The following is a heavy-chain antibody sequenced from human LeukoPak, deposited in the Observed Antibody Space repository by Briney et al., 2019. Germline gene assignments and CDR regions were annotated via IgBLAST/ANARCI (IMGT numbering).Heavy chain of an antibody. CDR2: ISAYNGHT. V-gene: IGHV1-18*01. J-gene: IGHJ6*03. CDR1: GYTFTSYD. Sequence: ASVKVSCKASGYTFTSYDINWVRQATGQGLEWMGWISAYNGHTNYAQKLQGRATLTTDTSTSTAYMELRSLRSDDTAVYYCARTDYYYGSGSYGDYYYYMDVWGKGTTVTISS. D-gene: IGHD3-10*01. CDR3: ARTDYYYGSGSYGDYYYYMDV.